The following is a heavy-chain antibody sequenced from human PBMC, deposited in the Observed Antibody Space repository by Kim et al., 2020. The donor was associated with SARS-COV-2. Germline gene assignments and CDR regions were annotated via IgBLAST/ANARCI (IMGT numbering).Heavy chain of an antibody. CDR2: IDNDDERT. J-gene: IGHJ2*01. D-gene: IGHD1-26*01. CDR3: AQVPWEQSSHF. CDR1: GSPFRSYA. Sequence: GGSLRLSCAASGSPFRSYAMSWVRRAPPKGLEWVSAIDNDDERTFYADSVRGRFTVSRDTSKNTLYLQMNSLRAEDTALYYCAQVPWEQSSHFWGWG. V-gene: IGHV3-23*05.